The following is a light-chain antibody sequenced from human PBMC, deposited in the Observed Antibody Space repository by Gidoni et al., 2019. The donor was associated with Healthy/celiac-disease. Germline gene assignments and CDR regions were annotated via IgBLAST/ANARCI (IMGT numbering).Light chain of an antibody. CDR2: GAS. V-gene: IGKV3-20*01. CDR3: QQYGSSPLT. Sequence: EIVLTQSPGTLSLSPGERATLSCRASQRVSSSYLAGYQQKPGQAPSLPIYGASSRATGIPDSFGGSGSGTDFTLTFSSLELEVFAVYYCQQYGSSPLTFGGGTKVEIK. J-gene: IGKJ4*01. CDR1: QRVSSSY.